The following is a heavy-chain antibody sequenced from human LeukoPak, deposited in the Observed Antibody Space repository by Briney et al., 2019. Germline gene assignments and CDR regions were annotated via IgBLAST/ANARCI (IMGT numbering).Heavy chain of an antibody. Sequence: GASVKVSCTASGYTFTSYGISWVRQAPGQGLEWMGWMNPNSGNTGYAQKFQGRVTMTRNTSISTAYMELSSLRSEDTAVYYCATAGGNYYDSSGYYSPFDYWGQGTLVTVSS. CDR2: MNPNSGNT. CDR3: ATAGGNYYDSSGYYSPFDY. D-gene: IGHD3-22*01. V-gene: IGHV1-8*02. J-gene: IGHJ4*02. CDR1: GYTFTSYG.